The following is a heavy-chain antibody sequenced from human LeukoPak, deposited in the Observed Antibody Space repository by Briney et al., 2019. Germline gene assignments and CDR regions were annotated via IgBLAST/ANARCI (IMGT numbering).Heavy chain of an antibody. V-gene: IGHV3-30*04. J-gene: IGHJ5*02. CDR3: ARTATLDP. Sequence: GGSLRLSCAASGFTFSSYAMHWVRQAPGKGLEWVAVISYDGSNKYYADSVKGRFTISRDNAKNTLYLQMNSLRAEDTAVYYCARTATLDPWGQGTLVTVSS. D-gene: IGHD2-15*01. CDR1: GFTFSSYA. CDR2: ISYDGSNK.